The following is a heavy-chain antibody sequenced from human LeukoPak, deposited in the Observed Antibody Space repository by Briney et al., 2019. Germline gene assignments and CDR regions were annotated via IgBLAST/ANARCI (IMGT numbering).Heavy chain of an antibody. CDR1: GGSISSGDYY. J-gene: IGHJ5*02. Sequence: PSETLSLTCTVSGGSISSGDYYWSWIRQPPGKGLEWIGYIYYSGSTYYNPPLKSRVTISVDTSKNQFSLKLSSVTAADTAVYYCARDRGYCSSTSCYSWFDPWGQGTLVTVSS. D-gene: IGHD2-2*01. CDR2: IYYSGST. CDR3: ARDRGYCSSTSCYSWFDP. V-gene: IGHV4-30-4*08.